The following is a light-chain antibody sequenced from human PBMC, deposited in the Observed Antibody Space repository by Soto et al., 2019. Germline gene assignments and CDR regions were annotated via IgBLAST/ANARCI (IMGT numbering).Light chain of an antibody. CDR2: GAS. CDR1: QSVSRN. CDR3: QQYNNWPPDT. Sequence: EIVLTQSPGTLSLSPGERATLSCRASQSVSRNYLAWYQHKPGQAPRLLIYGASTRATGIPDRFSGSGSGTEFTLTITSLQSEDFAVYFCQQYNNWPPDTFGQGTKLEIK. V-gene: IGKV3D-15*01. J-gene: IGKJ2*01.